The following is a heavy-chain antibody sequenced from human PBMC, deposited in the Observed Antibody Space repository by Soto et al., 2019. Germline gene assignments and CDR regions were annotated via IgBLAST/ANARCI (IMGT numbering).Heavy chain of an antibody. J-gene: IGHJ4*02. CDR2: IIPMFDTT. CDR3: ARAMGDILTGYYYFDS. D-gene: IGHD3-9*01. CDR1: GGSFSSYA. Sequence: GASAKVSCKTSGGSFSSYAVSWVRQAPGQGLEWMGSIIPMFDTTRYAEKFQDRVTISADESTGTAYMDLSRLRSEDTAVYYCARAMGDILTGYYYFDSWGQGTLVTVSS. V-gene: IGHV1-69*13.